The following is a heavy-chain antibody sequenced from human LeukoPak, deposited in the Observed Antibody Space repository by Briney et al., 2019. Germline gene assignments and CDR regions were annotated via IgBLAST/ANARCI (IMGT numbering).Heavy chain of an antibody. CDR2: IYHSGGT. V-gene: IGHV4-30-2*01. D-gene: IGHD2-21*02. CDR3: ARGPIGGVVLGTALGYFDP. J-gene: IGHJ5*02. Sequence: SGTLSLTCTVSGASIRGSGWHWGWLRQPPGKGLEWIGYIYHSGGTYSSPPLRSRVSISVDRYKNQFFLNLWSATDADTAVYYCARGPIGGVVLGTALGYFDPWGQGTLVTVSS. CDR1: GASIRGSGWH.